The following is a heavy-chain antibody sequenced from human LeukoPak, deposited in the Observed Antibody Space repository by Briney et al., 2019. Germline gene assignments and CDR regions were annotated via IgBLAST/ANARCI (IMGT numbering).Heavy chain of an antibody. J-gene: IGHJ4*01. CDR1: GYPFDHFG. V-gene: IGHV1-18*01. D-gene: IGHD4-17*01. CDR2: ISAYNGNT. CDR3: ARDRVGGDLTGVSLY. Sequence: AVKVSCKASGYPFDHFGLTWVGQAPGPGLEGMGWISAYNGNTHYAQKFRRSLTFTTATYTSTAYLELRSLKSDDTAVYYCARDRVGGDLTGVSLYWGQGTLVTVSS.